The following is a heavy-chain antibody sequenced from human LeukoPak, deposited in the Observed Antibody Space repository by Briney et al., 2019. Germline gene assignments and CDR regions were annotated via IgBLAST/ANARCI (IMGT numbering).Heavy chain of an antibody. D-gene: IGHD5/OR15-5a*01. CDR2: ISSSSSTI. J-gene: IGHJ4*02. CDR3: ARDSVESTLLFDY. Sequence: GGSLRLSCAASGFTFSDYYMSWIRQAPGKGLEWVSYISSSSSTIYYADSVKGRFTISRDNAKNSLYLQMNSLRAEDTAVYYCARDSVESTLLFDYWGQGTLVTVSS. V-gene: IGHV3-11*04. CDR1: GFTFSDYY.